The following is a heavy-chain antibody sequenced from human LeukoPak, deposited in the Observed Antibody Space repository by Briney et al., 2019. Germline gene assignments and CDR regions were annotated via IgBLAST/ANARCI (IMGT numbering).Heavy chain of an antibody. CDR1: GGSISTDY. D-gene: IGHD2-21*01. Sequence: SEALSLTCTVSGGSISTDYWNWIRQPPGKGLEWIGNIYYDGTTNYNPSLQSRVTISVDTSKNQFSLKLSSVTAADTAVYYCARHSIRFDPWGQGTLVTVSS. J-gene: IGHJ5*02. V-gene: IGHV4-59*01. CDR2: IYYDGTT. CDR3: ARHSIRFDP.